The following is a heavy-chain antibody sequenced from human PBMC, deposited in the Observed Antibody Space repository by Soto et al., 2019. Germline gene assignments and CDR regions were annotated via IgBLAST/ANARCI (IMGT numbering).Heavy chain of an antibody. D-gene: IGHD6-13*01. Sequence: EVQLVESGGGLVQPGRSLRLSCAASGFTFDDYAMHWVRQAPGKGLEWVSGLSWNSGSIGYADSVKGRFTISRDNAKNSLYLQMNSLRAEDTALYYCAKDSSYGLDYWGQGTLVTVSS. CDR2: LSWNSGSI. CDR1: GFTFDDYA. CDR3: AKDSSYGLDY. J-gene: IGHJ4*02. V-gene: IGHV3-9*01.